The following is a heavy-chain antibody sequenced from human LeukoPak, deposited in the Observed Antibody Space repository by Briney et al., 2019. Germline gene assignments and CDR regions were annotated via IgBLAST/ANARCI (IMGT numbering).Heavy chain of an antibody. V-gene: IGHV1-8*03. CDR1: GYTFTNYH. Sequence: ASVKDSCKASGYTFTNYHINWVRQATGQGLEWMGWMNPNNGDSGYAQKFQGRVTITRDTSISTSYMELRSLRSDDTAVYFCARTTSFTASGYDYWGQGTLVTVSS. CDR2: MNPNNGDS. CDR3: ARTTSFTASGYDY. J-gene: IGHJ4*02. D-gene: IGHD6-25*01.